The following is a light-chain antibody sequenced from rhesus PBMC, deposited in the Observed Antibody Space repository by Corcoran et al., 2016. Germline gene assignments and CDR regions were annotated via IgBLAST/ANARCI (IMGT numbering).Light chain of an antibody. CDR2: AAS. V-gene: IGKV1-28*02. Sequence: DIQMTQSPSSLSASVGDTVTITCRASQGICNYLNWFQQKQGKAPKLLIYAASSLESGVPKRFSGIGPGTEFTLTISSLQPEDFATYYCLQHNSYPYSFGQGTKVGTK. CDR3: LQHNSYPYS. J-gene: IGKJ2*01. CDR1: QGICNY.